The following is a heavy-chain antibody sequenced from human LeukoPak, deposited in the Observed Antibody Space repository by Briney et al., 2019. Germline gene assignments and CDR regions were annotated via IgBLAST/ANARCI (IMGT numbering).Heavy chain of an antibody. J-gene: IGHJ4*02. CDR2: IYHSGST. CDR1: GYSISRGYY. V-gene: IGHV4-38-2*02. Sequence: SETLSLTCTVSGYSISRGYYWGWIRQPPGKGLEWIGSIYHSGSTYYNPSLKSRVTISVDTSKNQFSLKLSSVTAADTAVYYCASVTTGYCSSTSCHDYWGQGTLVTVSS. CDR3: ASVTTGYCSSTSCHDY. D-gene: IGHD2-2*01.